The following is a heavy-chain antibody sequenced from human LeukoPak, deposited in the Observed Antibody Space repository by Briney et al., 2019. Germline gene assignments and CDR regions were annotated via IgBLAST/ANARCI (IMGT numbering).Heavy chain of an antibody. CDR1: GFTVSSNY. D-gene: IGHD1-1*01. Sequence: GGSLRLSCAASGFTVSSNYMSWVRQAPGKGLEWVSTISNSGDATYYADSVKGRFTISRDNSKNTLYLQMNSLRAEDTAVYYCAKAPPYKKYFDYWGQGTLVTVSS. CDR3: AKAPPYKKYFDY. V-gene: IGHV3-53*01. J-gene: IGHJ4*02. CDR2: ISNSGDAT.